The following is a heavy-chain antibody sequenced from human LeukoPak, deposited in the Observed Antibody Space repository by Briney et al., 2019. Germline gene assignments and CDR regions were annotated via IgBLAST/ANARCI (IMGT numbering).Heavy chain of an antibody. J-gene: IGHJ4*02. CDR2: VYYSGTT. Sequence: SETLSLTCTVSGGSISSYYWSWIRQPPGKGLEWIGYVYYSGTTNYNPSLKSRVSISVDTSKNQFSLKLSSVTAADTAVYYCARGITMVRGVIREYYFDYWGQGTLVTVSS. CDR3: ARGITMVRGVIREYYFDY. CDR1: GGSISSYY. V-gene: IGHV4-59*08. D-gene: IGHD3-10*01.